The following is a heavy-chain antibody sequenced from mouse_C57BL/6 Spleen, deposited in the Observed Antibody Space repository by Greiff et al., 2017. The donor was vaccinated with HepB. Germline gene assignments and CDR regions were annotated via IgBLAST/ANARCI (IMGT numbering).Heavy chain of an antibody. D-gene: IGHD1-1*01. CDR2: ISSGSSTI. CDR1: GFTFSDYG. CDR3: ARRLREEGAFDY. Sequence: EVMLVESGGGLVKPGGSLKLSCAASGFTFSDYGMHWVRQAPEKGLEWVAYISSGSSTIYYADTVKGRFTISRDNAKNTLFLQMTSLRSEDTAMYYCARRLREEGAFDYWGQGTTLTVSS. J-gene: IGHJ2*01. V-gene: IGHV5-17*01.